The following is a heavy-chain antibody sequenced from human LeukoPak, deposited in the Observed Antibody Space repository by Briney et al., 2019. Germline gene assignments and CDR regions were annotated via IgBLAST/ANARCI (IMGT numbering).Heavy chain of an antibody. D-gene: IGHD1-7*01. CDR1: GGSISSSSYY. J-gene: IGHJ4*02. CDR2: IYYSGST. CDR3: ARRTHARDY. Sequence: SETLSLTCTVSGGSISSSSYYWGWIPQPPGKGLEWIGSIYYSGSTYYNPSLKSRVTISVDTSKNQFSLKLSSVTAADTAVYYCARRTHARDYWGQGTLVTVSS. V-gene: IGHV4-39*01.